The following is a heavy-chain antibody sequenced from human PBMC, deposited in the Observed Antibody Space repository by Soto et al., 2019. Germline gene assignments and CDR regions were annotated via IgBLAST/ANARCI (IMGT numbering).Heavy chain of an antibody. CDR1: GYTFTTYG. D-gene: IGHD3-3*01. CDR3: ESEPIYYMVGSGYCPLGY. V-gene: IGHV1-18*04. Sequence: ASVKVSCKASGYTFTTYGFSWVRQAPGQGLECVGWISAYNGNTHYSQKFQGRVTMTTDTSTSTAYMELRSLTSGDTAVYYCESEPIYYMVGSGYCPLGYWGQGTLVTGSS. J-gene: IGHJ4*02. CDR2: ISAYNGNT.